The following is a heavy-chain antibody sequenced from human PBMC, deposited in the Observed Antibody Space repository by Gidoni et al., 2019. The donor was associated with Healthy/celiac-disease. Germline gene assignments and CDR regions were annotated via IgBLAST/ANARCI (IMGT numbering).Heavy chain of an antibody. CDR2: INHSGST. CDR3: ATGNWNFQDAFDI. Sequence: QVQLQQWGAGLLKPAETLAPTCAVDGGSFSGYYWSCIRKPPGKGMEWIGEINHSGSTNYNPSLKIRVTISVDTSKNQFSLKLSSMTAADTAVYYCATGNWNFQDAFDIWGQGTMVTVSS. D-gene: IGHD1-7*01. J-gene: IGHJ3*02. V-gene: IGHV4-34*01. CDR1: GGSFSGYY.